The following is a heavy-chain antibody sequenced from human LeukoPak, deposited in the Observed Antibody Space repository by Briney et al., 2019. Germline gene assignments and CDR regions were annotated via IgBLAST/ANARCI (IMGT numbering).Heavy chain of an antibody. CDR3: ARGKGNPNSYNWFDP. D-gene: IGHD1-14*01. CDR2: INDSGST. CDR1: GGSFSGYY. J-gene: IGHJ5*02. Sequence: SENLSLTRAVYGGSFSGYYWRWVRQPPREGVEWSGEINDSGSTNYNPSLKSRVIISVDTSKNQFSLKLSSVTAADTAVYYCARGKGNPNSYNWFDPWGQGTLVTVSS. V-gene: IGHV4-34*01.